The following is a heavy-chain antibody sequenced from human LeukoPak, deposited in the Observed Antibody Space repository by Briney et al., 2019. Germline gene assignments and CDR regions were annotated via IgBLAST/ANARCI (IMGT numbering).Heavy chain of an antibody. CDR1: GFTFNSYG. CDR2: IRYDGINK. CDR3: AKDGVNPRGWYSHYYYYYMDV. Sequence: GGSLSLPCAVSGFTFNSYGIHWVRQPPGKGLERVAFIRYDGINKYYADSVNGRFTISRDNSKNTLYLQMNSLRAEDTAVYYCAKDGVNPRGWYSHYYYYYMDVWGKGTRVTISS. D-gene: IGHD6-19*01. V-gene: IGHV3-30*02. J-gene: IGHJ6*03.